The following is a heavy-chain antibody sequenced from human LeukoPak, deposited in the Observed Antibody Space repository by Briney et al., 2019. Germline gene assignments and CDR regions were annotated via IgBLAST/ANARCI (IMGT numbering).Heavy chain of an antibody. V-gene: IGHV4-4*07. Sequence: PSETLSLTCTVSGGSISSYYWSWIRQPAGKGLEWIGRFYTSGSTNYNPSLKSRVTMSVDKSKNQFSLKLTSVTAADTAVYYCARAHPNYYYYVDVWGKGATVTVSS. CDR3: ARAHPNYYYYVDV. CDR1: GGSISSYY. CDR2: FYTSGST. J-gene: IGHJ6*03.